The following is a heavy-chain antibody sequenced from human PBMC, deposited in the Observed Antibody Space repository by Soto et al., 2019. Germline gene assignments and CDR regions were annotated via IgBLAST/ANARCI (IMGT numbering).Heavy chain of an antibody. J-gene: IGHJ4*02. CDR3: ARELERVFDY. D-gene: IGHD1-1*01. V-gene: IGHV3-21*01. Sequence: PGGSLRLSWVASEFSFSTYNMNWVRQAPGKGLEWVSFISSTSSHIHYADSVKGRFTISRDNSKNTLYLQMNSLRIEDTAVYYCARELERVFDYWGQGTLVTVSS. CDR2: ISSTSSHI. CDR1: EFSFSTYN.